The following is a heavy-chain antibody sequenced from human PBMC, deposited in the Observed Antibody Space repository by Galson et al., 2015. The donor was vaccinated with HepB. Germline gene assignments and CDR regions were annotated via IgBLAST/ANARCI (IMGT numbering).Heavy chain of an antibody. Sequence: SLRLSCAASGFTFSDHYMRWIRQAPGKGLEWVSYIDGSSSYTNYTDSVKGRFTISRDNAKNSLYLQMNSLTAADTAVYYCARENYGSGTYFDYWGQGILVTVSS. CDR1: GFTFSDHY. J-gene: IGHJ4*02. V-gene: IGHV3-11*06. CDR3: ARENYGSGTYFDY. CDR2: IDGSSSYT. D-gene: IGHD3-10*01.